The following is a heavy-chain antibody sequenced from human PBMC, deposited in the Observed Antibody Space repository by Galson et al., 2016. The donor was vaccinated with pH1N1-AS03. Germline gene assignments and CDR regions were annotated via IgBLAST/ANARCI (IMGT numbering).Heavy chain of an antibody. D-gene: IGHD4-23*01. J-gene: IGHJ4*02. V-gene: IGHV3-7*01. CDR1: GFTFSSYW. CDR3: ARAVGGGDSF. Sequence: SLRLSCAASGFTFSSYWMTWVRQAPGKGLEWVANIKQDGSVEYYVDSVKGPFTISRDNAKNSLYLQMNSLRDEDTAVYYCARAVGGGDSFWGQGTLVTVSA. CDR2: IKQDGSVE.